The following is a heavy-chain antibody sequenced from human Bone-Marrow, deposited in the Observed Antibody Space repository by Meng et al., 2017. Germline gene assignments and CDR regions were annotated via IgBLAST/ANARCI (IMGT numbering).Heavy chain of an antibody. V-gene: IGHV3-30*14. CDR3: ARDQGSDDYVWGSYRPAQNDAFDI. CDR2: ISYDGSNK. J-gene: IGHJ3*02. CDR1: GFTFSSYA. D-gene: IGHD3-16*02. Sequence: GESLKISCAASGFTFSSYAMHWVRQASGKGLEWVAVISYDGSNKYYADSVKGRFTISRDNSKNTLYLQMGSLRAEDMAVYYCARDQGSDDYVWGSYRPAQNDAFDIWGQGTMVTVSS.